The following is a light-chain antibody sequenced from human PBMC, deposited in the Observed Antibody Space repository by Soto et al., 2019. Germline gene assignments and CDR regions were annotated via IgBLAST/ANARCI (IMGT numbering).Light chain of an antibody. J-gene: IGKJ1*01. Sequence: EIVLTQSPGTLSLSPGERATLSCRASQSVSSSYLAWYQQKPGQAPRLLIYGASSRATGIPARFSGSGSGTDFTLTISRLEPEDFALYYCQQFKTFGQGTKVEIK. V-gene: IGKV3-20*01. CDR1: QSVSSSY. CDR3: QQFKT. CDR2: GAS.